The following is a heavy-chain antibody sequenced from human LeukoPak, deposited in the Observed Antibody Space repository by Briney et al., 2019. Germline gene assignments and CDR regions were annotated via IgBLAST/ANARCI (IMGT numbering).Heavy chain of an antibody. V-gene: IGHV4-59*01. CDR1: GGSISSYY. J-gene: IGHJ4*02. CDR2: IYYSGST. CDR3: ARVPNSKYFDY. D-gene: IGHD4/OR15-4a*01. Sequence: SETLSLTCTVSGGSISSYYWSWIRQPPGKGLEWIGYIYYSGSTNYNPSLKSRVTISVDTSKNQFSLKLSSVTAADTAVYYCARVPNSKYFDYWGQGTLVTVSS.